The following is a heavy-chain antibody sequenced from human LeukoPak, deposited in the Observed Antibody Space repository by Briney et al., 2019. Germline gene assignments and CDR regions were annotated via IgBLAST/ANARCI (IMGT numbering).Heavy chain of an antibody. Sequence: GGSLRLSCASSGFIVSSRYTSWVRQAPGKGLEWVSAIYSSGSTDCADSVRGRFTIARDTSKNMVYLQMTSLTAEDTAIYYCARRTGAAAGELFVYWGQGTLVTVSS. CDR3: ARRTGAAAGELFVY. CDR1: GFIVSSRY. V-gene: IGHV3-53*01. D-gene: IGHD3-10*01. J-gene: IGHJ4*02. CDR2: IYSSGST.